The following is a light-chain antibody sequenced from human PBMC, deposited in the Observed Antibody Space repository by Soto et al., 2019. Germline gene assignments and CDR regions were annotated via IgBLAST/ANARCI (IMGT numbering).Light chain of an antibody. V-gene: IGKV3-20*01. Sequence: EIIMTQSPATLSVSPGEGATRYWRASQGIGDTLAWYQHKPGQTPRLLIYDTSTRATGIPDRFSGSGSGTDFTLTISRLEPEDFAVYYCQQYGSSQGITFGQGIRLEIK. CDR3: QQYGSSQGIT. CDR2: DTS. J-gene: IGKJ5*01. CDR1: QGIGDT.